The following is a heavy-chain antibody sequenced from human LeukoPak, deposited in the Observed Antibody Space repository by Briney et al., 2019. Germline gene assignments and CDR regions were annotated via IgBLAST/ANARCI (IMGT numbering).Heavy chain of an antibody. V-gene: IGHV3-23*01. J-gene: IGHJ2*01. D-gene: IGHD5-18*01. Sequence: GGSLRLSCAASGFTFSSYAMSWVRQAPGKGLEWVSALSGSGGSTYSADSVKGRFTISRDNSQNTLYLQMNSLRAEDTAVYYCAKHRGCSYAGGYWYFDLWGRGTLVTVSS. CDR1: GFTFSSYA. CDR3: AKHRGCSYAGGYWYFDL. CDR2: LSGSGGST.